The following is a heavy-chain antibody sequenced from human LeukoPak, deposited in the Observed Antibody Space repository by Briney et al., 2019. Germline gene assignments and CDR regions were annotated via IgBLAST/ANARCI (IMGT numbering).Heavy chain of an antibody. CDR2: IRYDGSNK. CDR1: GFTFSSYG. D-gene: IGHD6-13*01. J-gene: IGHJ4*02. CDR3: AKEPSSSWYYFDY. V-gene: IGHV3-30*02. Sequence: PGGSLRLSCAASGFTFSSYGMHWVRQAPGKGLEWVAFIRYDGSNKYYADFVKGRFTISRDNAKNTLYLQMNSLRAEGTAVYYCAKEPSSSWYYFDYWGQGTLVTVSS.